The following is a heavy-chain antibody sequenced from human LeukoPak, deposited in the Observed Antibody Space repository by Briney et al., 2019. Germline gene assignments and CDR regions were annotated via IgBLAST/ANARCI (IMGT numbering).Heavy chain of an antibody. D-gene: IGHD2-15*01. CDR3: ARDLRDNYYYYYMDV. V-gene: IGHV1-69*06. Sequence: SVKVSCKASGGTFSSYAISWARQAPGQGLEWMGGIIPIFGTANYAQKFQGRVTITADKSTSTAYMELSSLRSEDTAVYYCARDLRDNYYYYYMDVWGKGTTVTVSS. CDR1: GGTFSSYA. J-gene: IGHJ6*03. CDR2: IIPIFGTA.